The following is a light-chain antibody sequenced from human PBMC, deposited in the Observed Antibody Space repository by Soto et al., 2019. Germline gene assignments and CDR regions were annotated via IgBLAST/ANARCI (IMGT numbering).Light chain of an antibody. CDR2: EVI. Sequence: QSVLTQPPSASGSPGQSVTISCTGTSSDVGGYNYVSWYQQHPGKAPKLMIYEVIKRPSGVPARFSGSKSGNTASLTVSGLQAEDEADYYCSSYADSNNYVFGTGTKLTVL. J-gene: IGLJ1*01. CDR3: SSYADSNNYV. V-gene: IGLV2-8*01. CDR1: SSDVGGYNY.